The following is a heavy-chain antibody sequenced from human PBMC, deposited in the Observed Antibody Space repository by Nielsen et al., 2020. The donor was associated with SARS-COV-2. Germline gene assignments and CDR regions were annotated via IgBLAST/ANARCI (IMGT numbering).Heavy chain of an antibody. CDR1: GFTFSSYS. V-gene: IGHV3-21*01. CDR3: ARLRSYTGGSYYRGVYFDY. D-gene: IGHD1-26*01. CDR2: ISSSSSYI. Sequence: GESLKISCAASGFTFSSYSMNWVRQAPGKGLEWVSSISSSSSYIYYADSVKGRFTISRDNAKNSLYLQMNSLRAEDTAVYYCARLRSYTGGSYYRGVYFDYWGQGTLVTVSS. J-gene: IGHJ4*02.